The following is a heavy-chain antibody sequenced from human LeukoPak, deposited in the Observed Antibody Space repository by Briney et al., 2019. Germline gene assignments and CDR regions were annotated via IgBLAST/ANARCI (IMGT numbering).Heavy chain of an antibody. Sequence: ASVKVSCKASGYTFTDYYMHWVRQAPGQGLEWMGWINPNSGNTGYAQKFQGRVTMTRNTSISTAYMELSSLRSEDTAVYYCARGGSGWYRVFDYWGQGTLVTVSS. CDR2: INPNSGNT. V-gene: IGHV1-8*02. CDR1: GYTFTDYY. J-gene: IGHJ4*02. CDR3: ARGGSGWYRVFDY. D-gene: IGHD6-19*01.